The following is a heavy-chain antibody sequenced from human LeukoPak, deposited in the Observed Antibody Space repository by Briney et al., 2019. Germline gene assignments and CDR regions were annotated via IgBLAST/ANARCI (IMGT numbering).Heavy chain of an antibody. J-gene: IGHJ4*02. V-gene: IGHV3-30*03. Sequence: GGSLRLSCAASGFTFSNYGMHWVRQAPGKGLEWVAVISYDGSNKYYADSVKGRFTISRDNSKNTLYLQMNSLRAEDTAVYYCARRYFDYWGQGTLVTVSS. CDR2: ISYDGSNK. CDR3: ARRYFDY. CDR1: GFTFSNYG.